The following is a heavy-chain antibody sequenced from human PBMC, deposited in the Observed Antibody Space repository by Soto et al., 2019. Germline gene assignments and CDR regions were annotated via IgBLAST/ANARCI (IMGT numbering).Heavy chain of an antibody. V-gene: IGHV4-59*08. D-gene: IGHD5-18*01. Sequence: PSETLSLTCTVSGGSISSYYWSWIRQPPGKGLEWIGYIYYSGSTNYNPSLKSRVTISVDTSKNQFSLKLSSVTAADTAVYYCARANXAMTFGYWGQGTLVTVSS. J-gene: IGHJ4*02. CDR2: IYYSGST. CDR3: ARANXAMTFGY. CDR1: GGSISSYY.